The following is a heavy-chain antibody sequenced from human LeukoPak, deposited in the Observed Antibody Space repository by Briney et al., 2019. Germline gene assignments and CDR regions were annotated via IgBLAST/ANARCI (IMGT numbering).Heavy chain of an antibody. Sequence: SETLSLTCTVSGDSISSGDYCWSWIRQPPGKGLEWIGTIYYTGSTYYNPSLKSRVTISVNTSKNQFSLKLTSVTAADTAVYYCARAVGTDGYNLWVYWGQGTLVTVSS. CDR1: GDSISSGDYC. D-gene: IGHD5-24*01. V-gene: IGHV4-39*07. CDR2: IYYTGST. CDR3: ARAVGTDGYNLWVY. J-gene: IGHJ4*02.